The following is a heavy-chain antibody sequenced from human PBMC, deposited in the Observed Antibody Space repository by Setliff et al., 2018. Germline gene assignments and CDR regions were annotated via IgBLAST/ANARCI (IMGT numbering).Heavy chain of an antibody. CDR2: IYTTWST. CDR1: GGSVGNSHYY. V-gene: IGHV4-61*02. CDR3: ARDDPNHYDVSGYSVGYFDY. Sequence: SETLSLTCTVSGGSVGNSHYYWSWIRQPAGKGLEWIGRIYTTWSTNYNPSLKSRVTISLDTSKSQFFLRLQSVTAADTAVYFCARDDPNHYDVSGYSVGYFDYWGLGTPVTVSS. D-gene: IGHD3-22*01. J-gene: IGHJ4*02.